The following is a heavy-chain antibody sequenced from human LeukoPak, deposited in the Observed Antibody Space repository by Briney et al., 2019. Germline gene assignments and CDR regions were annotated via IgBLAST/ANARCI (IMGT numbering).Heavy chain of an antibody. CDR1: GGSISSSSYY. D-gene: IGHD5-24*01. CDR2: IYYSGST. Sequence: SETLSLTCTVSGGSISSSSYYWGWIRQPPGTGLEWLGSIYYSGSTYYNPSLKSRVTISVDTSKNQFSLKLSSVTAADTAVYYCARGVEEMATRFDYWGQGTLVTVSS. CDR3: ARGVEEMATRFDY. V-gene: IGHV4-39*07. J-gene: IGHJ4*02.